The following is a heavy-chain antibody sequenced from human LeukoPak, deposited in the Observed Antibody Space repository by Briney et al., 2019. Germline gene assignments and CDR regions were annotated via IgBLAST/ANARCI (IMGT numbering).Heavy chain of an antibody. CDR3: ARDLGESLVPQTLRYFDWLPTGYYYYGMDV. Sequence: GGSLRLSCAASGFTFSSYWMSWVRQAPGKGLEWVANIKQDGSEKYYVDSVKGRFTISRDNAKNSLYLQMNSLRAEDTAVYYCARDLGESLVPQTLRYFDWLPTGYYYYGMDVWGQGTTVTVSS. V-gene: IGHV3-7*01. J-gene: IGHJ6*02. D-gene: IGHD3-9*01. CDR2: IKQDGSEK. CDR1: GFTFSSYW.